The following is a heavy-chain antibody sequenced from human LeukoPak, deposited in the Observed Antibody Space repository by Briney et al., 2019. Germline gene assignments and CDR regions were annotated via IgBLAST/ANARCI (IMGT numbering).Heavy chain of an antibody. J-gene: IGHJ4*02. V-gene: IGHV3-33*01. CDR2: IWYDGSNK. D-gene: IGHD1-7*01. CDR1: GFTFSSYG. CDR3: ARDELELRGFDY. Sequence: GGSLRLSCAASGFTFSSYGMHWARQAPGKGLEWVAVIWYDGSNKYYADSVKGRFTISRDNSKNTLYLQMNSLRAEDTAVYYCARDELELRGFDYWGQGTLVTVSS.